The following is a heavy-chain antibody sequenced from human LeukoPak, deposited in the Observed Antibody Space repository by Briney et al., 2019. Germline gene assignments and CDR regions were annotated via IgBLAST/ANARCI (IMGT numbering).Heavy chain of an antibody. D-gene: IGHD3-16*01. CDR2: IYYSGST. J-gene: IGHJ4*02. Sequence: PSETLSLTCTVSGGSISSYYWSWIRQPPGKGLEWIGYIYYSGSTNYNPSLKSRVTISVDTSKTQFSLKLSSVTAADAAMYYCARQPHPRGYFDSWGQGTLVTVSS. CDR3: ARQPHPRGYFDS. V-gene: IGHV4-59*08. CDR1: GGSISSYY.